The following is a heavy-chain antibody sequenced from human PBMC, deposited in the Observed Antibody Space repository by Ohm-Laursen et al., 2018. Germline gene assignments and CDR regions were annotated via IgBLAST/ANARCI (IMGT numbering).Heavy chain of an antibody. CDR1: GDSLSSYY. D-gene: IGHD1-1*01. V-gene: IGHV4-59*01. CDR3: ARDRASSTEGYYFDY. J-gene: IGHJ4*02. Sequence: SDTLSLTCTVSGDSLSSYYWSWIRRPPGKGLEWIAYIYSSGSTNSNPSLKSRVTISIDTSRNQFSLKLSSVTAADTAVYYCARDRASSTEGYYFDYWGQGTLVTVSS. CDR2: IYSSGST.